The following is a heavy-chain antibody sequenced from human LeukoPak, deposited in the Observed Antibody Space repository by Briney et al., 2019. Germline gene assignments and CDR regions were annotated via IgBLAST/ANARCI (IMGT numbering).Heavy chain of an antibody. CDR1: GFTFRNYD. Sequence: PGGSLRLSCAASGFTFRNYDMHWLRQAPGKGLEWVAVIFSDGNSKFYVDSVKGRFSISRDNSKNTLYLHMNSLTADDTAVYYCAKDRRSYFNTGSYYIAENWGQGTLVTVSS. V-gene: IGHV3-30*18. CDR3: AKDRRSYFNTGSYYIAEN. J-gene: IGHJ4*02. CDR2: IFSDGNSK. D-gene: IGHD3-10*01.